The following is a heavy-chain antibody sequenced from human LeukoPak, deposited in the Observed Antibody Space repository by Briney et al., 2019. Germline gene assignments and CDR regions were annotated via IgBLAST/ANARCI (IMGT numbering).Heavy chain of an antibody. V-gene: IGHV3-23*01. CDR2: ISGSGGST. Sequence: GGSLRLSCAASGFTFSSYAMSWVRQAPGKGLEWVSAISGSGGSTYYADSVKGRFTISRDNSKNTLYLQMNSLRAEDTAVHYCAILVGATTSPYYYYGMDVWGQGTTVTVSS. CDR3: AILVGATTSPYYYYGMDV. D-gene: IGHD1-26*01. J-gene: IGHJ6*02. CDR1: GFTFSSYA.